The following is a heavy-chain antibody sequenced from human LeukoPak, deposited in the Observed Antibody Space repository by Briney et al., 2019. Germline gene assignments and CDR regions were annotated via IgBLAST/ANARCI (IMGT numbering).Heavy chain of an antibody. CDR3: AVDVIYESD. D-gene: IGHD2/OR15-2a*01. Sequence: GPSVKVSCKASGFTCSNSAVQWVRQARGQRLEWIGWIVVGSGNTNYAQKFQERVTITRDMSTSTAYMELSSLRSEDTAVYYCAVDVIYESDWGQGTLVTVSS. CDR1: GFTCSNSA. V-gene: IGHV1-58*01. J-gene: IGHJ4*02. CDR2: IVVGSGNT.